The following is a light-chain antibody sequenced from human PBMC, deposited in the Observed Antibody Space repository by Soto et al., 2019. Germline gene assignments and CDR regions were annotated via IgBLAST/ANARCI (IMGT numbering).Light chain of an antibody. CDR1: QTVSSSY. Sequence: EIVLTQSPGTLSFSPGERTTLSCRASQTVSSSYLAWYQQKPGQAPRLLIYGASSRATGIPDRFSGSGSGTDFSLTISRLEPEDFAVYYCQQYVASLTFGGWSKVDIX. CDR2: GAS. CDR3: QQYVASLT. V-gene: IGKV3-20*01. J-gene: IGKJ4*01.